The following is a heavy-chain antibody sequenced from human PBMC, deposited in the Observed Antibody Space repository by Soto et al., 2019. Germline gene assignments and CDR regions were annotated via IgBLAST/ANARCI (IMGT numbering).Heavy chain of an antibody. CDR3: ARDEPIFGATPRMHI. V-gene: IGHV3-21*02. CDR1: GFPFSSYT. D-gene: IGHD3-3*01. J-gene: IGHJ6*02. CDR2: ITTAATRNI. Sequence: EVQLVESGGSLVNPGVSLRLSCSASGFPFSSYTMYWVRQAPGKGLEWVSSITTAATRNIFYADSVKGRFTISRDNANNILYLQMNNVRAEDTAVYYCARDEPIFGATPRMHIWGQETTVTVS.